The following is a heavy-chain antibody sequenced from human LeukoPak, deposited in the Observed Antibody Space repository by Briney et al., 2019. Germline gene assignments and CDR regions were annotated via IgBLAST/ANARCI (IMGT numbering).Heavy chain of an antibody. CDR1: GGSISSYY. CDR2: IYYSGST. J-gene: IGHJ4*02. V-gene: IGHV4-59*12. CDR3: ATTMVRGVMSDY. Sequence: SETLSLTCTVSGGSISSYYWSWIRQPPGKGLEWIGYIYYSGSTNYNPSLKSRVTISVDTSKNQFSLKLSSVTAADTAVYYCATTMVRGVMSDYWGQGTLVTVSS. D-gene: IGHD3-10*01.